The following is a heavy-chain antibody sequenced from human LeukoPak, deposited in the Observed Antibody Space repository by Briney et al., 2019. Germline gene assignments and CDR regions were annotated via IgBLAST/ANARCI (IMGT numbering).Heavy chain of an antibody. CDR3: VAGTGSYFDY. J-gene: IGHJ4*02. CDR2: IRYDGSNK. V-gene: IGHV3-30*02. CDR1: GFTVSSNF. Sequence: GGSLRLSCTASGFTVSSNFMSWVRQAPGKGLEWVAFIRYDGSNKYYADSVKGRFTISRDNSKNTLYLQMNSLRAEDTAVYFAVAGTGSYFDYWGQGTLVTVSS. D-gene: IGHD6-19*01.